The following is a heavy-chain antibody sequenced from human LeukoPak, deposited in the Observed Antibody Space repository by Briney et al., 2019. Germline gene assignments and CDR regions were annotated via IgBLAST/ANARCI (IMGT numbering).Heavy chain of an antibody. Sequence: GGSLRLSCAASGFTFSSFWMTWGRQAPGKGLEWVANINQDGSQKNYVDSVKGRFTISRDNSKNTLYLQMNSLRAEDTAVYYCANRFSYGPNEYFDYWGQGTLVTVSS. CDR3: ANRFSYGPNEYFDY. J-gene: IGHJ4*02. V-gene: IGHV3-7*03. CDR2: INQDGSQK. D-gene: IGHD5-18*01. CDR1: GFTFSSFW.